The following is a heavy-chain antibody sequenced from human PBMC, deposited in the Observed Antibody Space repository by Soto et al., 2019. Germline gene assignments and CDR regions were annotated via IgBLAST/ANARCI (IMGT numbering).Heavy chain of an antibody. CDR3: ARGYYGSGTPMG. CDR1: GWTFCGYY. V-gene: IGHV4-34*01. CDR2: INHSGST. J-gene: IGHJ4*02. Sequence: SETPSLTCAVYGWTFCGYYWSWIRQPPGKGLEWIGEINHSGSTNYNPSLKSRVTISVDTSKNQFSLKLSSVTAADTAVYYCARGYYGSGTPMGWGQGTLVTVSS. D-gene: IGHD3-10*01.